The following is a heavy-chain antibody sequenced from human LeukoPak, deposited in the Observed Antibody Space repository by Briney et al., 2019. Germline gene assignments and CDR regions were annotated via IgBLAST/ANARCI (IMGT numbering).Heavy chain of an antibody. V-gene: IGHV4-31*03. Sequence: SQTLSLTCTVSGGSISSGGYYWSWIRQHPGKGLEWIGYIYYSGSTYYNPSLKSRVTISVDTSKNQFSLKLSSVTAADTAVYYCARSIAVAGTNYWYFDLWGRGTLVTVSS. CDR1: GGSISSGGYY. J-gene: IGHJ2*01. CDR3: ARSIAVAGTNYWYFDL. D-gene: IGHD6-19*01. CDR2: IYYSGST.